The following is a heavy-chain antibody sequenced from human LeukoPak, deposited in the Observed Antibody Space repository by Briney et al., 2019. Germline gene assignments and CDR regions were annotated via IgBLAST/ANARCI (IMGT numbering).Heavy chain of an antibody. Sequence: SQTLSLTCTVSGGSISSGSYYWSWIRQPAGKGLEWIGRIYTSGSTNYNPSLKSRVTISVDTSKNQFSLKLSFVTAADTAVYYCAREIRQVVVITTGTFDYWGQGTLVTVSS. J-gene: IGHJ4*02. CDR2: IYTSGST. CDR3: AREIRQVVVITTGTFDY. D-gene: IGHD3-22*01. V-gene: IGHV4-61*02. CDR1: GGSISSGSYY.